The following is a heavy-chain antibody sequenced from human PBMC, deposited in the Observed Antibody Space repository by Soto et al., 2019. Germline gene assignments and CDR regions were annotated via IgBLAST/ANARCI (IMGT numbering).Heavy chain of an antibody. CDR2: INGGAGDT. D-gene: IGHD6-6*01. J-gene: IGHJ5*02. CDR1: GYIFTSYA. V-gene: IGHV1-3*01. Sequence: QVQLVQSGAEVRKPGASVKISCKASGYIFTSYAIHWLRHAPGQRLEWMGWINGGAGDTRYSVNFQGRVTFTRDTAATTAFMYLSSLSSADTAIYYCARSPSRMAAETQLDPWGQGTLVSVSS. CDR3: ARSPSRMAAETQLDP.